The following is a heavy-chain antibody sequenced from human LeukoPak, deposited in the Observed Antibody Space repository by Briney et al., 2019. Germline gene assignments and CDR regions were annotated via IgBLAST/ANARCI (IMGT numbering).Heavy chain of an antibody. CDR1: GGSISNYY. J-gene: IGHJ2*01. CDR2: IYTSGST. D-gene: IGHD1-26*01. CDR3: ARDERGGRSRFWYFDL. V-gene: IGHV4-4*07. Sequence: SETLSLTCTVSGGSISNYYWSWIRQPAGKGLEWIGRIYTSGSTNYNPSLKSRISMSVDTSKNQFSLKLSSVTAADTAVYYCARDERGGRSRFWYFDLWGRGTLVTVSS.